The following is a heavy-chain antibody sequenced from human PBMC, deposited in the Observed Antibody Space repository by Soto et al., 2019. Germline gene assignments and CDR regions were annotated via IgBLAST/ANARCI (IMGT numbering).Heavy chain of an antibody. J-gene: IGHJ5*02. CDR1: GGSISSGDYY. CDR3: ARWWSGSRQGFDP. CDR2: IYYSGST. Sequence: QVQLQESGPGLVKPSQPLSLTCTVSGGSISSGDYYWSWIRQHPGKGLEWIGYIYYSGSTYYNPSLKSRVTISVDTSKNQFSLKPRAVTAADTAVYYCARWWSGSRQGFDPWGQGTLVTVSS. D-gene: IGHD3-3*01. V-gene: IGHV4-31*03.